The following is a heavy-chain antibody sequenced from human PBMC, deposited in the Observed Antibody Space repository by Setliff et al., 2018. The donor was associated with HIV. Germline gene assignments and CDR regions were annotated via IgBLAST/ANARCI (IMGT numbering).Heavy chain of an antibody. D-gene: IGHD2-15*01. CDR3: ARVGYCSGGSCYGDWYFDL. CDR1: GGSISSYY. J-gene: IGHJ2*01. CDR2: IYTSAST. V-gene: IGHV4-4*07. Sequence: SETLSLTCTVSGGSISSYYWSWIRQPAGKGLEWIGRIYTSASTNYNPSLKSRVTMSVDTSKNQFSLKLSSVTAADTAVYYCARVGYCSGGSCYGDWYFDLWGRGTPVTVSS.